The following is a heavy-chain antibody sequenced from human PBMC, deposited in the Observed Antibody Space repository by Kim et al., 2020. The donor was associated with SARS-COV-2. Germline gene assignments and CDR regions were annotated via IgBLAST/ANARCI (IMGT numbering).Heavy chain of an antibody. CDR3: AKDAGWELIALDGNFDL. Sequence: GGSLRLSCAASGFTFDDYAMHWVRQAPGKGLEWVSGISWNSGSIGYADSVKGRFTISRDNAKNSLYLQMNSLRAEDTALYYCAKDAGWELIALDGNFDL. J-gene: IGHJ2*01. D-gene: IGHD1-26*01. V-gene: IGHV3-9*01. CDR1: GFTFDDYA. CDR2: ISWNSGSI.